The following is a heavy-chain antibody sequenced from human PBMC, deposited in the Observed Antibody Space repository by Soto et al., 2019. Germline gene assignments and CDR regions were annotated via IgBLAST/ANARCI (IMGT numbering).Heavy chain of an antibody. D-gene: IGHD7-27*01. CDR1: GCTFSSYA. CDR3: ARVGTGAYYFDY. CDR2: ISGSGGTT. J-gene: IGHJ4*02. Sequence: PGGSLRLSCAASGCTFSSYAMSWVRQAPGKGLEWVSAISGSGGTTYYADSVKGRFTISRDNSKNTLYLQMNSLRAEDTALYYCARVGTGAYYFDYWGLGTLVTVSS. V-gene: IGHV3-23*01.